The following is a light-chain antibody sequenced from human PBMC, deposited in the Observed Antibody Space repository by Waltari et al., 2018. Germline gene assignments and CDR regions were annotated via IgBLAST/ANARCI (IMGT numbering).Light chain of an antibody. CDR3: ATWDDSLNVV. Sequence: QSVLTQPPSVSGTPGQRVPISCFGTRSDIGSNPVNWYPHLPGTAPKLLIYNNAHRPSGVPDRFSGSKSGTSASLDITGLQSEDEADYYCATWDDSLNVVFGGGTKVTVL. V-gene: IGLV1-44*01. CDR1: RSDIGSNP. CDR2: NNA. J-gene: IGLJ2*01.